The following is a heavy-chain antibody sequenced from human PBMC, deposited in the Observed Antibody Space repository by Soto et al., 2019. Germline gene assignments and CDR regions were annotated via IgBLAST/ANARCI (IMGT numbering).Heavy chain of an antibody. CDR2: IYYSGST. D-gene: IGHD3-9*01. V-gene: IGHV4-30-4*01. CDR1: GGSISSGDYY. Sequence: SETLSLTCTVSGGSISSGDYYWSWIRQPPGKGLEWIGYIYYSGSTYYNPSLKSRVTISVDTSKNQFSLKLSSVTAADTAVYYCARTYYDILTGPDYYYGMDVWGQGTTVTVSS. CDR3: ARTYYDILTGPDYYYGMDV. J-gene: IGHJ6*02.